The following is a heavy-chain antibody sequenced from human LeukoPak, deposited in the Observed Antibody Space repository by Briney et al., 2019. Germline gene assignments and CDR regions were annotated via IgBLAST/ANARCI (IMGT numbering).Heavy chain of an antibody. CDR3: AREGYSSGWNYYFDY. D-gene: IGHD6-19*01. V-gene: IGHV3-66*01. J-gene: IGHJ4*02. Sequence: HPGGSLRLSCAASEFTVSDYYMSWVRQAPGKGLEWVSVIYSGGTTYYADSVKGRFTISRDNSKNMVYLQMNSLRAEDTALYYCAREGYSSGWNYYFDYRGQGTLVTVSS. CDR1: EFTVSDYY. CDR2: IYSGGTT.